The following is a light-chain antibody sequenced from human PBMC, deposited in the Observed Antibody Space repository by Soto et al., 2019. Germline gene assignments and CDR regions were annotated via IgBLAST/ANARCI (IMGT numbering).Light chain of an antibody. J-gene: IGKJ5*01. CDR3: QQYYSTPLT. CDR1: QSVLYSSNNKNY. CDR2: WAS. V-gene: IGKV4-1*01. Sequence: DIVMTQSPDSLAVSLGGRATINCKSSQSVLYSSNNKNYLAWYQQKPGQPPKLLIYWASTRESGVPDRFSGSGSGTDFTLTISSLQAEDVAVYYCQQYYSTPLTFGQGTRLEI.